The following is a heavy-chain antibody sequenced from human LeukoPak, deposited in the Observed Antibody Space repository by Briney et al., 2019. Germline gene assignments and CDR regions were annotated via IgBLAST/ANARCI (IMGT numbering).Heavy chain of an antibody. CDR1: GYSFSNYW. CDR3: ARSYSGYDPYGMDV. CDR2: IDPSDSYT. D-gene: IGHD5-12*01. V-gene: IGHV5-10-1*01. J-gene: IGHJ6*02. Sequence: GESLKISCKGSGYSFSNYWISWVRQMPGKGLEWMGRIDPSDSYTNYSPSFQGHVTISADKSISTAYLQWSSLKASDTAMYYCARSYSGYDPYGMDVWGQGTTVTVSS.